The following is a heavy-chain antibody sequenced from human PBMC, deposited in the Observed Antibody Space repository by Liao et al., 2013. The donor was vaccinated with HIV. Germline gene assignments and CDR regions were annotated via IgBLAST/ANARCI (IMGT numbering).Heavy chain of an antibody. V-gene: IGHV4-59*12. CDR2: IYYTGST. CDR1: GGSISNYY. J-gene: IGHJ4*02. CDR3: ARGKGRLAVARMYYFDY. Sequence: QVQLQESGPGLVKPSETLSLTCTVSGGSISNYYWSWIRQSPGKGLYWIGCIYYTGSTNYNPSLKSRVTISVDTSKNQFSVKLRYVTAADTAVYYCARGKGRLAVARMYYFDYWGQGTLVTVSS. D-gene: IGHD6-19*01.